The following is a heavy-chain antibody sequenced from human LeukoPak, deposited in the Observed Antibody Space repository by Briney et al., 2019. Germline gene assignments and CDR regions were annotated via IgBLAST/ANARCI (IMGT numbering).Heavy chain of an antibody. CDR2: IYPGDSAT. V-gene: IGHV5-51*01. CDR1: GFSFTSYW. Sequence: GESLKISCKCSGFSFTSYWIGWVRQMPGKGLEWMGIIYPGDSATRYSPSFQGQVTISADKSISTAYLQWTSLKASDTAMYYCARHRGIAAAGIPYYYYYVMDVWGQGTTVTVSS. D-gene: IGHD6-13*01. J-gene: IGHJ6*02. CDR3: ARHRGIAAAGIPYYYYYVMDV.